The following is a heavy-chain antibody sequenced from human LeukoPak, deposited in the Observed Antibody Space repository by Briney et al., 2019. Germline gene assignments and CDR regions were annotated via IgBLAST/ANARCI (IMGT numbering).Heavy chain of an antibody. Sequence: PGGSLRLSCAASGFTVSSIHMTWVRQAPGKGLEWVSVIYPGGSTYYADSVKGRFTISRDNAKNSLYLQMNSLRAEDTAVYYCAREEYYYDSSGYLHWGQGTLVTVSS. D-gene: IGHD3-22*01. V-gene: IGHV3-53*01. CDR3: AREEYYYDSSGYLH. CDR2: IYPGGST. CDR1: GFTVSSIH. J-gene: IGHJ4*02.